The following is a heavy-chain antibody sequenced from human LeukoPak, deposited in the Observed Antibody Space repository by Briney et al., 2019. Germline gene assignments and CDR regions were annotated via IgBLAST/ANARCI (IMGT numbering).Heavy chain of an antibody. D-gene: IGHD2-21*02. J-gene: IGHJ4*02. CDR1: GFTFNNHA. CDR2: ISGGGGST. V-gene: IGHV3-23*01. Sequence: GGSLRLSCAASGFTFNNHAMNWVRQAPGKGLEWVSSISGGGGSTNYADSVKGRFTISRDNSKNTSSLEMNSLRADDTAVYFCAKGRVVTTSPLNYWGQGTLVTVSS. CDR3: AKGRVVTTSPLNY.